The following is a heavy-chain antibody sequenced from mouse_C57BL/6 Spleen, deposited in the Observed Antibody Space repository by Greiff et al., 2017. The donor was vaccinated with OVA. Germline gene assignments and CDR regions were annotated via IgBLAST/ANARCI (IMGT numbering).Heavy chain of an antibody. CDR1: GYTFTSYW. V-gene: IGHV1-69*01. D-gene: IGHD1-1*01. CDR3: ARWNYYGSRYYFDY. CDR2: IDPSDSYT. J-gene: IGHJ2*01. Sequence: QVQLQQPGAELVMPGASVKLSCKASGYTFTSYWMHWVKQRPGQGLEWIGEIDPSDSYTNYNQKFKGKSTLTVDKSSSTAYMQLSSLTSEDSAVYYCARWNYYGSRYYFDYWGQGTTLTVSS.